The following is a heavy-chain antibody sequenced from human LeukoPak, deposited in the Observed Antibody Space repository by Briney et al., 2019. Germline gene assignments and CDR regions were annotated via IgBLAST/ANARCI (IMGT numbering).Heavy chain of an antibody. D-gene: IGHD6-13*01. V-gene: IGHV1-18*01. CDR2: ISAYNGNT. J-gene: IGHJ6*03. CDR3: ARERIASAGTDYYMDV. Sequence: GASVKVSCKASGYTFTNYGINWVRQAPGQGLEWMGWISAYNGNTNYAQKVQGRVTMTTDTSTSTAYMELRSLRSDDTALYYCARERIASAGTDYYMDVWGKGTTVTVSS. CDR1: GYTFTNYG.